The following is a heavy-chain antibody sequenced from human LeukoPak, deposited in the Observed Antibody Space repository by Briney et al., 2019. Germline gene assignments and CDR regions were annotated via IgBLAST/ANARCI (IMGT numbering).Heavy chain of an antibody. D-gene: IGHD3-10*01. CDR2: INPNSGGT. V-gene: IGHV1-2*02. Sequence: ASVKVSCKASGYTFTGYYMHWVRQAPGQGLEWMGWINPNSGGTNYAQKFQGRVTMTRDTSISTAYMELSRLRSDDTAVYYCARGVTMVRGVMVRWFDPWGQGTLVTVSS. J-gene: IGHJ5*02. CDR3: ARGVTMVRGVMVRWFDP. CDR1: GYTFTGYY.